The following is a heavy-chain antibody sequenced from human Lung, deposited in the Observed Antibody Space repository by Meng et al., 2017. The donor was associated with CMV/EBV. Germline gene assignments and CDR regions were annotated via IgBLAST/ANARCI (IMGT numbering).Heavy chain of an antibody. V-gene: IGHV3-23*03. CDR1: GFTLSSYA. CDR2: IYTGDSST. Sequence: SCAASGFTLSSYALSWVRQAPGKGLEWVSSIYTGDSSTHYADSVKGRFTISRDNSKKTLCLQMNSLRAEDTAVYYCAKDRRRSYFDYWGQGKLV. CDR3: AKDRRRSYFDY. J-gene: IGHJ4*02.